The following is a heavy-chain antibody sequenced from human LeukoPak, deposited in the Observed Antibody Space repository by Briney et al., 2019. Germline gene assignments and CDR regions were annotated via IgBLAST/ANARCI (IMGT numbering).Heavy chain of an antibody. CDR1: GFTFSGYV. CDR3: AKLSSWTDRNFDY. CDR2: ISGSAGTT. V-gene: IGHV3-23*01. D-gene: IGHD6-13*01. J-gene: IGHJ4*02. Sequence: PGGSLRLSCAASGFTFSGYVMSWVRQAPGKGLEWVSAISGSAGTTYYADSVKGRFTISRDNSKDTLYLQMNSLRAEDTAVYYCAKLSSWTDRNFDYWGQGTLVTVSS.